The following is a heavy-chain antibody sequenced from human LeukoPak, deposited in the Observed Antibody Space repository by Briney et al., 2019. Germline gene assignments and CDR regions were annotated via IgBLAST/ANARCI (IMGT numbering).Heavy chain of an antibody. Sequence: ASVTVSCKASGYTFTSYYMHWVRQAPGQGLEWMGIINPSGGSTSYAQKFQGRVTMTRDTSTSTVYMELSSLRSEDTAVYYCATLGKKCSGGSCPPHYYYYGMDVWGQGTTVTVSS. CDR2: INPSGGST. J-gene: IGHJ6*02. CDR1: GYTFTSYY. V-gene: IGHV1-46*01. CDR3: ATLGKKCSGGSCPPHYYYYGMDV. D-gene: IGHD2-15*01.